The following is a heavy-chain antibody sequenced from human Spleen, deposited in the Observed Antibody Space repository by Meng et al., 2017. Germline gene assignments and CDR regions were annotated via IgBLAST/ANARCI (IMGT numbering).Heavy chain of an antibody. D-gene: IGHD3-10*01. CDR2: INPNSGGT. J-gene: IGHJ4*02. CDR3: AVTMVRRVIKVPDY. Sequence: ASVKVSCKASGYTFIGYYMRWVRQAAGQGREWMGRINPNSGGTNYEQKFQGRVTMTRDTSISTAYIELSRLRSDDTAVYYCAVTMVRRVIKVPDYWGQGTLVTVSS. V-gene: IGHV1-2*06. CDR1: GYTFIGYY.